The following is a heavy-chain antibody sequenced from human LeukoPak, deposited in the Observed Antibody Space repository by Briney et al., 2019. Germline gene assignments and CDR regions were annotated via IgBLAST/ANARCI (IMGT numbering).Heavy chain of an antibody. CDR2: INWNGGST. V-gene: IGHV3-20*04. D-gene: IGHD3-22*01. CDR3: AKDQAYYYDSSGYYYLDY. J-gene: IGHJ4*02. CDR1: GFTFDDYG. Sequence: GGSLRLSCAASGFTFDDYGMSWVRQAPGKGLEWVSGINWNGGSTGYADSVKGRFTISRDNSKNTLYLQMNSLRAEDTAVYYCAKDQAYYYDSSGYYYLDYWGQGTLVTVSS.